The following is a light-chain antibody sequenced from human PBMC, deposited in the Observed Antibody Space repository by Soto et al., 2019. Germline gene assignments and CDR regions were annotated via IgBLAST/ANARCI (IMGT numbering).Light chain of an antibody. CDR2: KAS. CDR3: QHYNSYSGA. Sequence: DIQMTQSPSTLSASVGDRVTITCRASQSISSLLGWYQPKPGQGNKLLIYKASTLTSGVPSRFSGNGSGTEFTLTISSPQPDDFATYYCQHYNSYSGAFGQGTKVDI. V-gene: IGKV1-5*03. CDR1: QSISSL. J-gene: IGKJ1*01.